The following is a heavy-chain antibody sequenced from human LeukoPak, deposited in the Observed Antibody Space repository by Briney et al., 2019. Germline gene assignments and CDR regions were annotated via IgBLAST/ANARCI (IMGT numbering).Heavy chain of an antibody. J-gene: IGHJ6*03. CDR1: GGSISRSSYS. CDR2: SYYSGST. CDR3: ARSPKLLWFGTYYYYMDV. D-gene: IGHD3-10*01. Sequence: KPSETLSLTCTVSGGSISRSSYSWGWIRQPPGKGLEWTVRSYYSGSTYHNPSLKSRVTISVDTSKNQFSLKLSSVTAADTAVYYCARSPKLLWFGTYYYYMDVWGKGTTVTVSS. V-gene: IGHV4-39*01.